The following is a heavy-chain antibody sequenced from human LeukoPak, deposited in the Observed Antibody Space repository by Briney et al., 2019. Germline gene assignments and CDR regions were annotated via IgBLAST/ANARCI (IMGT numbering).Heavy chain of an antibody. CDR1: GGTFSSYT. D-gene: IGHD3-22*01. CDR3: ARERKTYYYDSSGYPLGFDP. Sequence: GSSVKVSCKASGGTFSSYTISWVRQAPGQGLEWMGRIIPILGIANYAQKFQGRVTITADKSTSIAYMELSSLRSEDTAVYYCARERKTYYYDSSGYPLGFDPWGQGTLVTVSS. V-gene: IGHV1-69*04. CDR2: IIPILGIA. J-gene: IGHJ5*02.